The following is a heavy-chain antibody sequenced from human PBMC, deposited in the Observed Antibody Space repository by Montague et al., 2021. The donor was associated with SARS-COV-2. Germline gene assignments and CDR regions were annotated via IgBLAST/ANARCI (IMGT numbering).Heavy chain of an antibody. CDR3: AREFRIELWQTNWYFGL. CDR1: GGSISGHY. CDR2: FDHSGNT. Sequence: SETLSLTCSVSGGSISGHYWSWIRQPPGRGLEWIGNFDHSGNTKYNPSLKSRATISVDTSKNPFALRLSSVTAADTAVYYCAREFRIELWQTNWYFGLWGRGTLVTVSS. V-gene: IGHV4-59*11. D-gene: IGHD3-16*01. J-gene: IGHJ2*01.